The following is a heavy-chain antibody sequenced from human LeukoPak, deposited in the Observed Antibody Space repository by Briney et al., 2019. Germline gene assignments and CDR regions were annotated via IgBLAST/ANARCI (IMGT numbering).Heavy chain of an antibody. V-gene: IGHV3-33*08. Sequence: GGSLRLSCAASGFTFSSYAMSWVRQAPGKGLEWVAVIWYDGSNKYYADSVKGRFTISRDNSKNTLYLQMNSLRAEDTAVYYCARDLLPNMVRGVIITPHYYYYGMDVWGKGTTVTVSS. CDR3: ARDLLPNMVRGVIITPHYYYYGMDV. CDR2: IWYDGSNK. D-gene: IGHD3-10*01. J-gene: IGHJ6*04. CDR1: GFTFSSYA.